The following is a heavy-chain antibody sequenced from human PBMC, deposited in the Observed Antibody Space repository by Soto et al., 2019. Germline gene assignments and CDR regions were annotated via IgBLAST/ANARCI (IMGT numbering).Heavy chain of an antibody. CDR3: ARMGDSSGYSGWFDP. Sequence: EVQLVESGGGLVQPGRSLRLSCAASGFTVSSNYMSWVRQAPGKGLEWVSVIYSGGSTYYADSVKGRFTISRDNSKNTLYLQMNSLRAEDTAVYYCARMGDSSGYSGWFDPCGQGTLVTVSS. CDR2: IYSGGST. V-gene: IGHV3-66*01. CDR1: GFTVSSNY. J-gene: IGHJ5*02. D-gene: IGHD3-22*01.